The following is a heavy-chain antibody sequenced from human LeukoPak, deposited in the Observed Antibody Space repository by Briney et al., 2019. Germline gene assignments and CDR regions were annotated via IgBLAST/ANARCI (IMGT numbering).Heavy chain of an antibody. CDR1: GGYISNGYY. Sequence: SETLSLTCNVSGGYISNGYYWSWIRQPPGKGLEWIGYIYCSGSTNYNPSLKSRVTISVDTSKNQFSLKLSSVTAADTAVYYCARGHVGYDDYFDYWGQGTLVTVSS. CDR2: IYCSGST. CDR3: ARGHVGYDDYFDY. V-gene: IGHV4-59*01. J-gene: IGHJ4*02. D-gene: IGHD5-12*01.